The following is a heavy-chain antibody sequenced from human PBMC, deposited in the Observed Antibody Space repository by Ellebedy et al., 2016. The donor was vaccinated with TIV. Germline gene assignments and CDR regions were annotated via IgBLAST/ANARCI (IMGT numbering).Heavy chain of an antibody. CDR2: INHSGST. J-gene: IGHJ6*03. D-gene: IGHD6-6*01. Sequence: SETLSLXXAVYGGSFSGYYWSWIRQPPGKGLEWIGEINHSGSTNYNPSLKSRVTISVDTSKNQFSLKLSSVTAADTAVYYCARSIAARPRYGTHYYMDVWGKGTTVTVSS. CDR1: GGSFSGYY. V-gene: IGHV4-34*01. CDR3: ARSIAARPRYGTHYYMDV.